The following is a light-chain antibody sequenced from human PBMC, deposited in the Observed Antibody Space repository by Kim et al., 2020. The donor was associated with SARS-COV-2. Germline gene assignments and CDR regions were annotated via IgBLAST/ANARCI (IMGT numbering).Light chain of an antibody. CDR1: QIIRTY. CDR3: QQSYNTPWT. CDR2: GAS. J-gene: IGKJ1*01. V-gene: IGKV1-39*01. Sequence: DIQMTQSPSSLSASVGDRVTITCRASQIIRTYLNWYQQKPGKAPKLLISGASNLQSGVPSRFSGSGSGTDFTLTISSLQPEDYATYSCQQSYNTPWTFGQATKVDIQ.